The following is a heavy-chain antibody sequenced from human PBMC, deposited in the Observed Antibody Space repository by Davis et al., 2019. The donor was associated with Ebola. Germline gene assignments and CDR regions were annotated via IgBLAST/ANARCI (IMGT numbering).Heavy chain of an antibody. CDR1: GFSLSTSGMC. J-gene: IGHJ6*02. CDR3: ARMGRDGSGYYYFYGMDV. D-gene: IGHD3-22*01. CDR2: IDWDDDK. Sequence: SGPTLVKPTQTLTLTCTFSGFSLSTSGMCVSWIRQPPGKALEWLALIDWDDDKYYSTSLKTRLTISKDPSKNQVVLTMTNMDPVDTATYYCARMGRDGSGYYYFYGMDVWGQGTTVTVSS. V-gene: IGHV2-70*01.